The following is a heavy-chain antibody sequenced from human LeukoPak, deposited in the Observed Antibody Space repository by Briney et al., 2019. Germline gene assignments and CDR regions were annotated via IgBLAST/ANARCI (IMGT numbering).Heavy chain of an antibody. D-gene: IGHD6-19*01. Sequence: GGSLRLSCAASGFTFSTYWMSWVRQAPGKGLEWVANIKQDGSEKYYVDSVKGRFTISRDNAKNSLYLQMNSLRTEDTAVYYCARDRYGWYSSSSIDYWGQGTLVTVSS. CDR1: GFTFSTYW. CDR3: ARDRYGWYSSSSIDY. CDR2: IKQDGSEK. J-gene: IGHJ4*02. V-gene: IGHV3-7*01.